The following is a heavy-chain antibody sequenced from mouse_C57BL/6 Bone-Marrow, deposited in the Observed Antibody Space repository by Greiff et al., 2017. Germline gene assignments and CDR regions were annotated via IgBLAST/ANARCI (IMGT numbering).Heavy chain of an antibody. CDR3: ARSIDY. CDR2: IDPSDSYT. CDR1: GYTFTSYW. J-gene: IGHJ2*01. Sequence: QVQLQQPGAELVRPGTSVKLSCKASGYTFTSYWMHWVKQRPGQGLEWIGVIDPSDSYTNYNQKFKGKATLTVDTSSSTAYMQLSSLTSEDSAVYYCARSIDYGGQGTTLTVSS. V-gene: IGHV1-59*01.